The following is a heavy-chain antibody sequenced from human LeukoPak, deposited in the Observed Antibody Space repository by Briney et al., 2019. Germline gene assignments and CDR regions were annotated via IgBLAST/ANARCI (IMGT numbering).Heavy chain of an antibody. Sequence: SKTLSLTCTVSGGSISSYYWSWIRQPPGKGLEWIGYIYYSGSTNYNPSLKSRVTISVDTSKNQFSLKLSSVTAADTAVYYCARDVRGRGLKDWGQGTLVTVSS. CDR3: ARDVRGRGLKD. D-gene: IGHD3-10*02. CDR2: IYYSGST. CDR1: GGSISSYY. J-gene: IGHJ4*02. V-gene: IGHV4-59*01.